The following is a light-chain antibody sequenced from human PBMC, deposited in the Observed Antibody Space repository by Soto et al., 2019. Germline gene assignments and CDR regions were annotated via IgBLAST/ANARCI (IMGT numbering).Light chain of an antibody. CDR3: QQSYNMPIT. CDR1: QSISSY. J-gene: IGKJ5*01. V-gene: IGKV1-39*01. Sequence: DIQMTQSPSSLSASVGDRVTITCRASQSISSYVNWYQQKPGEAPKFLIYATSNLQSGVPSRFSGSGSGTDFTLTISSLQPEDFATYYCQQSYNMPITFGQGTRLEIK. CDR2: ATS.